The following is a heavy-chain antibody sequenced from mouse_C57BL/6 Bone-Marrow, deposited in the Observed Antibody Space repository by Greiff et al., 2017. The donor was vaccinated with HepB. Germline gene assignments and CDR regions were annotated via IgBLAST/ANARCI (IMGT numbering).Heavy chain of an antibody. D-gene: IGHD3-2*02. V-gene: IGHV1-81*01. CDR3: AREGTAQATFAY. CDR2: IYPRSGNT. J-gene: IGHJ3*01. Sequence: QVQLKQSGAELARPGASVKLSCKASGYTFTSYGISWVKQRTGQGLEWIGEIYPRSGNTYYNEKFKGKATLTADKSSSTAYMELRSLTSEDSAVYFCAREGTAQATFAYWGQGTLVTVSA. CDR1: GYTFTSYG.